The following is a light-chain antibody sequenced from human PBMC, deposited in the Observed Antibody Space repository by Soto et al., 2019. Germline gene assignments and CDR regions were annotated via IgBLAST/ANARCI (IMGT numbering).Light chain of an antibody. J-gene: IGKJ4*01. CDR1: QSVSSSY. CDR3: QQYGSSLST. Sequence: EIVLTQSPGTLSLSPGERSTLSCRASQSVSSSYLAWYQQKPGQAPRLLIYGASSRATGIPDRSSGSGSGTDFTLTISRLEPEDFAVYYCQQYGSSLSTFGGGTKVDIK. V-gene: IGKV3-20*01. CDR2: GAS.